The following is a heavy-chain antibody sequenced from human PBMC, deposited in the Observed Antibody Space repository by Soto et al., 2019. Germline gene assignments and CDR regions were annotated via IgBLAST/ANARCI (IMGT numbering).Heavy chain of an antibody. CDR3: ARTLDDFWSGYSP. J-gene: IGHJ5*02. V-gene: IGHV4-34*01. D-gene: IGHD3-3*01. CDR1: GGSFSGYY. Sequence: ETLSLTCAVYGGSFSGYYWSWIRQPPGKGLEWIGEINHSGSTNYNPSLKSRVTISVDTSKNQFSLKLSSVTAADTAVYYCARTLDDFWSGYSPWRQGTLVTVSS. CDR2: INHSGST.